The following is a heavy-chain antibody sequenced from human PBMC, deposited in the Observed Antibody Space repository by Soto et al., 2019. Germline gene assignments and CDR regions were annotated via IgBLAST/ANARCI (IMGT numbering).Heavy chain of an antibody. J-gene: IGHJ6*02. CDR2: ISYDGSNK. Sequence: QVQLVESGGGVVQPGRSLRLSCAASGFTFSSYGMHWVRQAPGKGLEWVAVISYDGSNKYYADSVKGRFTISRENSKNTLYLQMNSLRAEDTAVYYCAKCRAVGGGYSYGYDYYGMDVWGQGTTVTVSS. CDR3: AKCRAVGGGYSYGYDYYGMDV. CDR1: GFTFSSYG. D-gene: IGHD5-18*01. V-gene: IGHV3-30*18.